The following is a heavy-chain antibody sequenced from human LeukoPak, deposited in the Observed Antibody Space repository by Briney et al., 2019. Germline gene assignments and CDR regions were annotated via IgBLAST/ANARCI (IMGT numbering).Heavy chain of an antibody. Sequence: GGSLRLSCAASGFTFGNYAMNWVRQAPGKGLEWVSRIGDSGATTYYADSAKGRFTISRDNSKNTLYMQMNSLRAGDTAVYYCAKHQYYYDSSGYYYSDYWGQGTLVTVSS. J-gene: IGHJ4*02. CDR1: GFTFGNYA. CDR2: IGDSGATT. V-gene: IGHV3-23*01. CDR3: AKHQYYYDSSGYYYSDY. D-gene: IGHD3-22*01.